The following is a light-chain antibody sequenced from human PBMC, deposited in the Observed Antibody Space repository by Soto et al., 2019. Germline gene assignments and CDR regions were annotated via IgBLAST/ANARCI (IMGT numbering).Light chain of an antibody. CDR2: LGC. CDR3: MQALQTPIT. CDR1: QSLLHSNGNNY. J-gene: IGKJ5*01. Sequence: EIVMTQSPLSLPVTPGEPASISCRSSQSLLHSNGNNYLEWYLQKPGQSPQLLTYLGCNRASGVPDRFSGRGSGTDFTLKISRVEAEDVGVYCCMQALQTPITFGQGTRLEIK. V-gene: IGKV2-28*01.